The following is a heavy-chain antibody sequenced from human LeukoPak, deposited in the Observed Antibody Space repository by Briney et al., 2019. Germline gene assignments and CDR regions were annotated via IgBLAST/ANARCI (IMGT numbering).Heavy chain of an antibody. J-gene: IGHJ4*02. CDR3: ARDDSDFAY. CDR1: GGSFSNYY. CDR2: INHSGST. D-gene: IGHD4-11*01. Sequence: PSETLSLTCTVYGGSFSNYYWSWIRQPPGKGLEWIGEINHSGSTNYNPPLTSRVTISLDTSKNQFSLKLTSVTAADTAVYYCARDDSDFAYWGPGTLVTVS. V-gene: IGHV4-34*01.